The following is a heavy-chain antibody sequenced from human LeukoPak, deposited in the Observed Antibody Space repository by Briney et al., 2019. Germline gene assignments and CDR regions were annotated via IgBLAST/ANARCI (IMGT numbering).Heavy chain of an antibody. CDR2: IYPGDSDT. CDR3: ARQLRGYSGYDLLGGDY. D-gene: IGHD5-12*01. V-gene: IGHV5-51*01. J-gene: IGHJ4*02. CDR1: GYSLTSYW. Sequence: MTGESLKISCKGSGYSLTSYWIGWVRQMPGKGLEWMGIIYPGDSDTRYSPSFQGQVTISADKSISTAYLQWSSLKASDTAMYYCARQLRGYSGYDLLGGDYWGQGTLVTVSS.